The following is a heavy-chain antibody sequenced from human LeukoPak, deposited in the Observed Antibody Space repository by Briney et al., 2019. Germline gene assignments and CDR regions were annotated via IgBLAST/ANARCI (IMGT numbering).Heavy chain of an antibody. CDR1: GYTFTSYY. V-gene: IGHV1-46*01. D-gene: IGHD3-22*01. Sequence: ASVKVSCKASGYTFTSYYMHWVRQAPGQGLEWMGIINPSGGSTSYAQKFQGRVTVTRDMSTSTVYMELSSLRSEDTAVYYCARDYYDHYFDYWGQGTLVTVSS. CDR2: INPSGGST. CDR3: ARDYYDHYFDY. J-gene: IGHJ4*02.